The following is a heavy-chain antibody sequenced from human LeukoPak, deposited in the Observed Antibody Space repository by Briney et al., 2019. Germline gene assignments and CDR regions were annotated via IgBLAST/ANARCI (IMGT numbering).Heavy chain of an antibody. Sequence: SETLSLTCTVSGGSLSSGDYYWSWIRQPPGKGLEWIGYIYYSGSTYYNPSLKSRVTISVDTSKNQFSLKLSSVTAADTAVYYCARTYSSGWYLYWGQGTLVTVSS. CDR3: ARTYSSGWYLY. CDR2: IYYSGST. D-gene: IGHD6-19*01. CDR1: GGSLSSGDYY. V-gene: IGHV4-30-4*01. J-gene: IGHJ4*02.